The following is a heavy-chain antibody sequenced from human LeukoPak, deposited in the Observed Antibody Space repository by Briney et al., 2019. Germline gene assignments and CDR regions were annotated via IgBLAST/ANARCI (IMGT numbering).Heavy chain of an antibody. CDR3: ARGNPRIAAGGGYYFDY. V-gene: IGHV1-69*05. J-gene: IGHJ4*02. Sequence: ASVKVSCKASGGTFSSYAISWVRQAPGQGLEWMGGIIPIFGTANYAQKFQGRVTITTDESTSTAYMELSSLRSEDTAVYHCARGNPRIAAGGGYYFDYWGQGTLVTVSS. CDR1: GGTFSSYA. CDR2: IIPIFGTA. D-gene: IGHD6-13*01.